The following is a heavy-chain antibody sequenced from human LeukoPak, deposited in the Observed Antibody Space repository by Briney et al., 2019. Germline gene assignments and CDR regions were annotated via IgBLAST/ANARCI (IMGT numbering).Heavy chain of an antibody. J-gene: IGHJ4*02. CDR3: ARGGSRVVTYGNFDY. CDR2: ISTYSGNT. Sequence: VASVKVSCKASGYTFTSYGISWMRQAPGQGLEWMGWISTYSGNTNYAQKLQGRITMTTETSTSTAYMELRSLRSDDTAVYYCARGGSRVVTYGNFDYWGQGTLVTVSS. D-gene: IGHD2-21*02. CDR1: GYTFTSYG. V-gene: IGHV1-18*01.